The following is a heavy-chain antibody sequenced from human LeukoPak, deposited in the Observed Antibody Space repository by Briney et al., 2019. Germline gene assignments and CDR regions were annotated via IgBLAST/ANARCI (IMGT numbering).Heavy chain of an antibody. D-gene: IGHD1-1*01. J-gene: IGHJ3*02. CDR2: VSDDGSTT. V-gene: IGHV3-74*03. CDR1: GFTFSSFW. Sequence: GGSLQLSCAASGFTFSSFWMHWVRQAPGKGLVWVSRVSDDGSTTTYADSVKGRFTISRDNAKNTLYLQMNSLRPEDTAVYYCVRHNAARAFDIWGQGTMVIVSS. CDR3: VRHNAARAFDI.